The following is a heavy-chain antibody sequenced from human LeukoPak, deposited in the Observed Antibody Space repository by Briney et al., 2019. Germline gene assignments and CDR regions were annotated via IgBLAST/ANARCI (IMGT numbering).Heavy chain of an antibody. Sequence: GGSLRLSCAASGFTFSSYSMNWVRQAPGKGLEWVSSISSSSSYIYYADSVKGRFTISRDNAKNSLYLQMNSLRAEDTAVYYCANQYSSSWLQYFDYWGQGTLVTVSS. CDR2: ISSSSSYI. CDR1: GFTFSSYS. V-gene: IGHV3-21*04. CDR3: ANQYSSSWLQYFDY. J-gene: IGHJ4*02. D-gene: IGHD6-13*01.